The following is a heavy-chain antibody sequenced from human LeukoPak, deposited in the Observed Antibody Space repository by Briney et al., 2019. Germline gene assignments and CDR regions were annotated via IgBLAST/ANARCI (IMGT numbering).Heavy chain of an antibody. Sequence: GGSLRLSCAASGFTVSSNYMSWVRQAPGKGLEWVSVIYSGGRTYYADSVKGRFTISRDNSKNTLYLQMNSLRAEDTAVYYCAGGYSSSSVDYWGQGTLVTVSS. V-gene: IGHV3-53*01. D-gene: IGHD6-6*01. CDR1: GFTVSSNY. CDR3: AGGYSSSSVDY. CDR2: IYSGGRT. J-gene: IGHJ4*02.